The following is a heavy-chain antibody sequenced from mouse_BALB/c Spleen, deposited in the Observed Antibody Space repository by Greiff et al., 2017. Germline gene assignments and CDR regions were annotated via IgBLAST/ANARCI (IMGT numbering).Heavy chain of an antibody. J-gene: IGHJ4*01. CDR2: IYPGSGSN. CDR1: GYTFTSYW. D-gene: IGHD1-1*01. Sequence: LQQSGSGLVRPGASVKLSCKASGYTFTSYWMHWVSQTPGKGLEWIGYIYPGSGSNNQDEKFKRKATLTVATSSSTAYMQLSRLTTEDSAVYYCTCLDDYGISYSSYAMDYWGQGTSVTVSS. V-gene: IGHV1S22*01. CDR3: TCLDDYGISYSSYAMDY.